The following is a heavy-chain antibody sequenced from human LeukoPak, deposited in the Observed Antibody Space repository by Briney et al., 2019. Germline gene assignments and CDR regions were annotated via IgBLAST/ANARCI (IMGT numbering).Heavy chain of an antibody. CDR1: GDSISSGGYY. CDR2: IYYSGST. CDR3: ARGHSG. J-gene: IGHJ4*02. V-gene: IGHV4-31*03. D-gene: IGHD1-26*01. Sequence: SETLSLTCTVSGDSISSGGYYWRWIRQHPGKGLEWIGYIYYSGSTNYNPSLKSRVTISVDTSKNQFSLKLNSVTAADTAVYYCARGHSGWGQGTLVTVSS.